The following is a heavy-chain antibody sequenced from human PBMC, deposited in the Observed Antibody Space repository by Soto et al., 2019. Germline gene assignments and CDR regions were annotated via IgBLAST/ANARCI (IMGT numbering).Heavy chain of an antibody. CDR2: MNPNSGNT. V-gene: IGHV1-8*01. D-gene: IGHD3-16*02. CDR1: GYTFTSYV. Sequence: ASSVKVSCKASGYTFTSYVINWGRQATEQGLEWMGWMNPNSGNTGYAQKFQGRVTMTRNTSISTAYMELSSLRSEDTAVYYCARGNYIWGSYRPGHYWGQGTLVTVSS. CDR3: ARGNYIWGSYRPGHY. J-gene: IGHJ4*02.